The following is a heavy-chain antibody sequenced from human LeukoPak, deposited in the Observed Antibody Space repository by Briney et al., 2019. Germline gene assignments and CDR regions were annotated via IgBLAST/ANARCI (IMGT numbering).Heavy chain of an antibody. CDR2: ISVSGTST. J-gene: IGHJ4*02. V-gene: IGHV3-23*01. D-gene: IGHD2-15*01. CDR3: ANQPPQISHYFDY. Sequence: GGSLRLSCAASGFTFSAYAMSWLRQAPGKGLEWVSSISVSGTSTYYADSVKGRFTISRDNSKNTLFLQMNSLRAEDTAVYFCANQPPQISHYFDYWGQGALVTVSS. CDR1: GFTFSAYA.